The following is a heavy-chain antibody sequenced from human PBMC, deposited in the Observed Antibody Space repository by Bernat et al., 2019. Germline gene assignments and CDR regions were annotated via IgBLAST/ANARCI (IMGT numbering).Heavy chain of an antibody. CDR1: GFTFSSYG. D-gene: IGHD3-3*01. V-gene: IGHV3-33*01. CDR2: IWYDGSNK. Sequence: QVQLVESGGGVVQPGRSLRLSCAASGFTFSSYGMHWVRQAPGKGLEWVAVIWYDGSNKYYADSVKGRFTISRDNSKNTLYLQMNSLRAEDTAVYYCARDKGFDFWSGYWGTGWFDPWGQGTLVTVSS. CDR3: ARDKGFDFWSGYWGTGWFDP. J-gene: IGHJ5*02.